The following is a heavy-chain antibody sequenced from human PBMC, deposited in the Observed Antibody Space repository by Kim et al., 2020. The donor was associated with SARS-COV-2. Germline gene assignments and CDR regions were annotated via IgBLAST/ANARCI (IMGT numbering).Heavy chain of an antibody. J-gene: IGHJ4*02. CDR1: GGSIYGFS. V-gene: IGHV4-59*08. Sequence: SETLSLTCTVSGGSIYGFSWSWIRQPPGKGLEWIGLMGHTGKLNYNPSLKSRVTISVDTSQSHLSLSLSSVTAADTALYFCARHGPSGTYPLDYWGQGALVTVSS. D-gene: IGHD3-10*01. CDR2: MGHTGKL. CDR3: ARHGPSGTYPLDY.